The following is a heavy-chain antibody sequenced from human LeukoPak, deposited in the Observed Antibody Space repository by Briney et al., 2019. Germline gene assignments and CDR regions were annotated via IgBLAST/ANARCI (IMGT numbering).Heavy chain of an antibody. V-gene: IGHV3-11*04. Sequence: PGGSLRLSCAASGFTFSDYYMSWIRQAPGKGLEWVSYISSSGSTIYYADSVKGRFTISRDNAKNSLYLQMNSLRAEDTAVYYCARSSRYSSSWLQGGSWFDPWGQGTLVTVSS. CDR2: ISSSGSTI. D-gene: IGHD6-13*01. J-gene: IGHJ5*02. CDR1: GFTFSDYY. CDR3: ARSSRYSSSWLQGGSWFDP.